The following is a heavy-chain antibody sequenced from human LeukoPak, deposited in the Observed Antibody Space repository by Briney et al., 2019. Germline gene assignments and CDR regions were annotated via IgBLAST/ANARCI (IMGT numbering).Heavy chain of an antibody. D-gene: IGHD4-23*01. CDR3: ATTWMVWPYGGNSYYFDY. V-gene: IGHV1-18*01. Sequence: ASVTVSCKASGYTFTYYGLNWVRQAPGQGLEWMGWINTDNGNINYEQILQDRVTMTTDTSSSTVYMELRSLRSDDTAVYYCATTWMVWPYGGNSYYFDYWGQGTLVTVSS. CDR1: GYTFTYYG. J-gene: IGHJ4*02. CDR2: INTDNGNI.